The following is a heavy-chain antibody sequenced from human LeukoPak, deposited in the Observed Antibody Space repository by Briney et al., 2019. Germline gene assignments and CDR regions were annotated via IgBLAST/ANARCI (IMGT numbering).Heavy chain of an antibody. Sequence: PGGSLRLSCAASGFTLSRYSMNWVRPAPGKGLEWVSIISGDSYHIYYADSVRGRFTIARDNAKNPVSLQMNSLRVEDTAVYYCAREVAYSGSSADGGYWGQGTLVTVSS. V-gene: IGHV3-21*04. CDR2: ISGDSYHI. CDR3: AREVAYSGSSADGGY. D-gene: IGHD1-26*01. J-gene: IGHJ4*02. CDR1: GFTLSRYS.